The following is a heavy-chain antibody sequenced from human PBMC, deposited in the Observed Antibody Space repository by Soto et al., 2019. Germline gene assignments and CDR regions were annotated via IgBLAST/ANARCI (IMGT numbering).Heavy chain of an antibody. Sequence: GASVKVSCKASGYTVTSYGMHWVRQAPGQRLEWMGWINAGNGNTKYSQKFQGRVTITRDTSARTAYMELSSLRSEDTAVYYCARGLLIETPSGSYWFDPWGQGTLVTVSS. CDR1: GYTVTSYG. J-gene: IGHJ5*02. D-gene: IGHD1-26*01. CDR2: INAGNGNT. V-gene: IGHV1-3*01. CDR3: ARGLLIETPSGSYWFDP.